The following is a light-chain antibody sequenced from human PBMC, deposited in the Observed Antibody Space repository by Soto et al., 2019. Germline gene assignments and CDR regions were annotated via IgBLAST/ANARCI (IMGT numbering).Light chain of an antibody. Sequence: QSALTQPASVSGSPGQSITISCTGTSSDVGGYIYVSWYQQHPGKAPKLMIYDVSNRPSGVSNRFSGSKSGNTASLTISGLQAEDEADYHCSSYTSSTTLEVFGGGTKLTVL. CDR2: DVS. J-gene: IGLJ2*01. V-gene: IGLV2-14*01. CDR3: SSYTSSTTLEV. CDR1: SSDVGGYIY.